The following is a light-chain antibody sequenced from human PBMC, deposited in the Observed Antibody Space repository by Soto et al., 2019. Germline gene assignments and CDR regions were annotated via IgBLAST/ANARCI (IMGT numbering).Light chain of an antibody. CDR3: MQALQTPLT. CDR1: QSLLHSNGYNY. CDR2: LGS. V-gene: IGKV2-28*01. Sequence: DIAMTQSPLSLPVTPGEPASISCRSSQSLLHSNGYNYLDWYLQKPGQSPQLLIYLGSNRASGVPDRFSGSGSGTDFTLKISRVEAEDVGVYYYMQALQTPLTFGGGTKVEIK. J-gene: IGKJ4*01.